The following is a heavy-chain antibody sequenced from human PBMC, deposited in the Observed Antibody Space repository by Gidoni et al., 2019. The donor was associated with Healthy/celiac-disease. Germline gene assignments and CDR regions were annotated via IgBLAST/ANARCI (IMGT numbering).Heavy chain of an antibody. CDR2: ISYDGSNK. CDR3: AKDLTMPLGAFDI. Sequence: QVQLVESGGGVVQPGRSLRLSCAASGFTFSSYGMHWVRQAPGKGLEWVAVISYDGSNKYYADSVKGRFTISRDNSKNTLYLQMNSLRAEDTAVYYCAKDLTMPLGAFDIWGQGTMVTVSS. J-gene: IGHJ3*02. D-gene: IGHD2-2*01. V-gene: IGHV3-30*18. CDR1: GFTFSSYG.